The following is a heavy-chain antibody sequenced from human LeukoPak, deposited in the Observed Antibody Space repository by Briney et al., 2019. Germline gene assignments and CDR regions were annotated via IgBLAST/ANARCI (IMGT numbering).Heavy chain of an antibody. CDR1: GFTFSDYY. Sequence: GGSLRLSCAASGFTFSDYYMSWIRQAPGKGLEWVSYISSSGSTIYYADSVKGRFTISRDNSKNTLYLQMNSLRAEDTAVYYCARDRVRGYSLDYRGQGTLVTVSS. V-gene: IGHV3-11*04. CDR2: ISSSGSTI. D-gene: IGHD5-18*01. J-gene: IGHJ4*02. CDR3: ARDRVRGYSLDY.